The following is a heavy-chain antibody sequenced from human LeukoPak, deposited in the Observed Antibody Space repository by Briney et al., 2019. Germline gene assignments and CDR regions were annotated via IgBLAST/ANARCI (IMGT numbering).Heavy chain of an antibody. CDR1: GGSISSRSNY. D-gene: IGHD3-16*02. CDR2: INYSGST. J-gene: IGHJ4*02. Sequence: SETLSLTCTVSGGSISSRSNYWGWIRQPPGKGLEWIGSINYSGSTYYNPSLKSRVTISADTSKNQFSLKLSSVTAADTAVYYCARYDVWGSYRAFDYWGQGTLVTVSS. V-gene: IGHV4-39*07. CDR3: ARYDVWGSYRAFDY.